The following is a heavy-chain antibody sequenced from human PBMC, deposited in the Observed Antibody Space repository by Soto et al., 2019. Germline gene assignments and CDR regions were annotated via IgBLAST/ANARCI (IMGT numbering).Heavy chain of an antibody. V-gene: IGHV4-34*01. D-gene: IGHD6-13*01. Sequence: PSETLSLTCAVYGGSFNGHYWSWLRQAPGKGLEWIGEINASGSTKYNPSLKNRVTTSLDTSKNQVSLKLSSVTAADTAVYYCVRSRRGLGRSWYDWFDPGGQGTLVTVS. CDR2: INASGST. J-gene: IGHJ5*02. CDR1: GGSFNGHY. CDR3: VRSRRGLGRSWYDWFDP.